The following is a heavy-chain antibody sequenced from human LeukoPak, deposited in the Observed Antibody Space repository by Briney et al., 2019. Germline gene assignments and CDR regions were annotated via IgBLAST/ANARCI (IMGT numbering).Heavy chain of an antibody. CDR2: VYYSGST. Sequence: PSETLSLTCAVYGGSFSGYYWSWIRQSPGKGLEWIGSVYYSGSTYYKQSLKSRVTISIDTSKNQFSLRVTSVTATDLAVYYCARHSLITDTFDPWGQGTLVTVSS. CDR3: ARHSLITDTFDP. V-gene: IGHV4-34*01. J-gene: IGHJ5*02. CDR1: GGSFSGYY. D-gene: IGHD3-16*01.